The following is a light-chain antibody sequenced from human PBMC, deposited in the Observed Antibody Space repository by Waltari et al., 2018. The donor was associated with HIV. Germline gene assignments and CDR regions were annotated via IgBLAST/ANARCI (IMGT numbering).Light chain of an antibody. CDR3: QQSFSAAIT. Sequence: DIHMPQSPSSLSASVGDTVTITRRASQNINNSLTWYQQRPGKPPNLLIYGASSLQPGVPARFSARASGANFTRTITRLQPEDFASYYCQQSFSAAITLGQGTRL. CDR2: GAS. J-gene: IGKJ5*01. V-gene: IGKV1-39*01. CDR1: QNINNS.